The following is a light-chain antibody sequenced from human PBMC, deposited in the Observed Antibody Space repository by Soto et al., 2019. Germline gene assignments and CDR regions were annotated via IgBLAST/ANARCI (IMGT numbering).Light chain of an antibody. CDR1: QSISDF. CDR3: QQRRNWPPWT. J-gene: IGKJ1*01. Sequence: EIVLTQSPATLSLSPGERATLSCRASQSISDFLAWYQQKPGQAPRLLIYDASNRAAGIPARCSGSGSGTDFTLTISSLEPEDFAVYYCQQRRNWPPWTFGQGTKVEIK. CDR2: DAS. V-gene: IGKV3-11*01.